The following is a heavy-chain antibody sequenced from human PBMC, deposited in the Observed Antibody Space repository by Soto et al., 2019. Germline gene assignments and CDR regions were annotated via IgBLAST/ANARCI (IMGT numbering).Heavy chain of an antibody. CDR3: ARVRFGDAFDY. J-gene: IGHJ4*02. V-gene: IGHV1-18*01. CDR2: VNPDNHNT. Sequence: QVQLVQSGPEVKKPGASVKVSCEVSGYRFPSFVINCVRQAPGQGLEWVGLVNPDNHNTNYAQNFHHGVSLTTDTSTNTAFLELRDLTSDDTAVYYCARVRFGDAFDYWGQGPLVTVSS. D-gene: IGHD4-17*01. CDR1: GYRFPSFV.